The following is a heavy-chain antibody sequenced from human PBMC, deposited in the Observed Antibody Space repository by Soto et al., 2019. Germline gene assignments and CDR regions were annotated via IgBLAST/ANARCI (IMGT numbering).Heavy chain of an antibody. CDR1: GGSLSSGDYY. CDR2: IYYSGST. V-gene: IGHV4-30-4*01. J-gene: IGHJ5*02. D-gene: IGHD3-3*01. Sequence: SETLSLTCTVSGGSLSSGDYYWSWIRQPPGKGLEWIGYIYYSGSTYYNPSLKSRVTISVDTSKNQFSLKLSSVTAADTAVYYCARASYYDFLNWFDPWGQGTLVTVSS. CDR3: ARASYYDFLNWFDP.